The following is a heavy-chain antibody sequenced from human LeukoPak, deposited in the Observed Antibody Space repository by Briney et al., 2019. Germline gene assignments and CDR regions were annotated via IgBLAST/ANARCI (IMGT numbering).Heavy chain of an antibody. CDR3: ARLGAGVAFDY. Sequence: SETLSFTCTVSGGSISSSGYYWGWVRQPPGKGLGWIGSIYYSGGTYYNPSLQSRDTISVDTSKNQCSLKLSSVTAADTAVYYCARLGAGVAFDYWGQGTLVTVSS. D-gene: IGHD1-26*01. J-gene: IGHJ4*02. V-gene: IGHV4-39*01. CDR2: IYYSGGT. CDR1: GGSISSSGYY.